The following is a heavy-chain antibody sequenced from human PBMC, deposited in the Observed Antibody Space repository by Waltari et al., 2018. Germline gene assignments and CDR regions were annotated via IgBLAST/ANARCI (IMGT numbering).Heavy chain of an antibody. D-gene: IGHD6-6*01. CDR2: MNPNSGNK. J-gene: IGHJ6*02. V-gene: IGHV1-8*01. CDR3: ARGPEYSSSSHYYYGMDV. Sequence: QVQLVQSGAEVKKPGASVKVSCKASGYTFTSYDINWVRQATGQGLEWMGWMNPNSGNKGYAQKFQGRVTMTRNTSISTAYMELSSLRSEDTAVYYCARGPEYSSSSHYYYGMDVWGQGTTVTVSS. CDR1: GYTFTSYD.